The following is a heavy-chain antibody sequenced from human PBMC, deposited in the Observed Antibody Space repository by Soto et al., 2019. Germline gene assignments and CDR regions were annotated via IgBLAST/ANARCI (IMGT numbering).Heavy chain of an antibody. D-gene: IGHD2-15*01. V-gene: IGHV4-30-4*01. CDR1: GDSISTVDYF. Sequence: TLSLTCSVSGDSISTVDYFWAWIRQPPGQALEYIGYIYKSATTYYNPSFEGRVAISLDTSKSHFSLNVTSVTAADTAVYFCARGRYCLTGRCFPNWFDSWGQGTLVTVSS. CDR3: ARGRYCLTGRCFPNWFDS. CDR2: IYKSATT. J-gene: IGHJ5*01.